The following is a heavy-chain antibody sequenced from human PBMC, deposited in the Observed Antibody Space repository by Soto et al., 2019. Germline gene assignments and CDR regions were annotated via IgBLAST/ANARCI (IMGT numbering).Heavy chain of an antibody. Sequence: EVPLLESGGGLVQPGGSLTLSCAASGVTFSTNAMSWVRQAPGKGLEWVSAISGSGDYTYFAVSVKGRFTISRDNSKKTLYLQMNSLIAEDTAVYYCRQTTSSRPDFSYSMDVWGQGTTVTVSS. CDR2: ISGSGDYT. CDR1: GVTFSTNA. D-gene: IGHD6-6*01. V-gene: IGHV3-23*01. CDR3: RQTTSSRPDFSYSMDV. J-gene: IGHJ6*03.